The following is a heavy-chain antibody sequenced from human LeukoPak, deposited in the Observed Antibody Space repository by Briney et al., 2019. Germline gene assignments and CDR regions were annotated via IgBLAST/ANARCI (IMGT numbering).Heavy chain of an antibody. D-gene: IGHD2-15*01. V-gene: IGHV3-23*01. CDR3: AKDHCSGGSCYPFDY. Sequence: GGSLRLSCAASGFTFSSYAMSWVRQAPGKGREWVSGINASGYSTYYADSVKGRFTISRDNSKNTLYLQMSSLRAEDTAVYFCAKDHCSGGSCYPFDYWGQGTLVTVSS. J-gene: IGHJ4*02. CDR1: GFTFSSYA. CDR2: INASGYST.